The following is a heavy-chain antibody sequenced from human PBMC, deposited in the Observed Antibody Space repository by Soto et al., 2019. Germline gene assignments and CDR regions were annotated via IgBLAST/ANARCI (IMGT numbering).Heavy chain of an antibody. Sequence: QVQLVQSGAEVKKPGASVKVSCKASGYTFTSYGISWVRQAPGQGLEWMGWISAYNGNTNYAQKLQGRVTMTTDTPTSTAYMERRSLRSDDTAVYYCARGGSGSYYVLGQPQWFDPWGQGTLVTVSS. CDR3: ARGGSGSYYVLGQPQWFDP. CDR2: ISAYNGNT. CDR1: GYTFTSYG. J-gene: IGHJ5*02. D-gene: IGHD3-10*01. V-gene: IGHV1-18*01.